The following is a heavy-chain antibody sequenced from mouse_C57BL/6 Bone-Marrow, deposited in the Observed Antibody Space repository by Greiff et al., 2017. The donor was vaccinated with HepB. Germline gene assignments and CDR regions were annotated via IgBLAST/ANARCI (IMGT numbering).Heavy chain of an antibody. J-gene: IGHJ1*03. Sequence: QVQLQQSGAELVRPGTSVKVSCKASGYAFTNYLIEWVKQRPGQGLEWIGVINPGSGGTNYNEKFKGKATLTADKSSSTAYMQLSSLTSEDSAVYFCAREGSSFHLYFDVWGTGTTVTVSS. CDR3: AREGSSFHLYFDV. CDR2: INPGSGGT. D-gene: IGHD1-1*01. CDR1: GYAFTNYL. V-gene: IGHV1-54*01.